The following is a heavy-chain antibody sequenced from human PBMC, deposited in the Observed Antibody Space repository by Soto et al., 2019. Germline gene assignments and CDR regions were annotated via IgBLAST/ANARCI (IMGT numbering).Heavy chain of an antibody. Sequence: EVQLVESGGGLVKPGGSLRLSCAASRFTFSSYSMNWVRQAPGKGLEWVSSISSSSSYIYYADSVKGRFTISRDNAKNSLYLQMNSLRAEDTAVYYCARDSLVRWFGDPYHVTLDYWGQGTLVTVSS. CDR2: ISSSSSYI. V-gene: IGHV3-21*01. D-gene: IGHD3-10*01. CDR3: ARDSLVRWFGDPYHVTLDY. CDR1: RFTFSSYS. J-gene: IGHJ4*02.